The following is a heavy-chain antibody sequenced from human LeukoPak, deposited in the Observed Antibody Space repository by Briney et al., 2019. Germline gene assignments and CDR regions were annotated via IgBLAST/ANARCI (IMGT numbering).Heavy chain of an antibody. J-gene: IGHJ4*02. CDR1: GFTFDDYA. D-gene: IGHD6-19*01. Sequence: GRSLRLSCAASGFTFDDYAMHWVRQAPGKGLEWVSGISWNSGSIGYADSVKGRFTISRDNAKNSPYLQMNSLRAEDTAVYYCAKDPIAVAGTLGYWGQGTLVTVSS. CDR3: AKDPIAVAGTLGY. V-gene: IGHV3-9*01. CDR2: ISWNSGSI.